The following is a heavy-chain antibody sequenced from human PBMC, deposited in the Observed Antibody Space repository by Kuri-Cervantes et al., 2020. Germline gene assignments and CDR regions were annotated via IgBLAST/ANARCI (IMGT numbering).Heavy chain of an antibody. CDR3: ARYGYGYARPFDY. V-gene: IGHV3-7*01. CDR2: ISKDGSET. CDR1: GFTFSSYS. J-gene: IGHJ4*02. D-gene: IGHD2-2*01. Sequence: GESLKISCAASGFTFSSYSMNWVRQAPGRGLEWVASISKDGSETYYVDSVKGRFTISRDDAKNSLYLQMNNLRGEDTAVYYCARYGYGYARPFDYWGQGFLVTVSS.